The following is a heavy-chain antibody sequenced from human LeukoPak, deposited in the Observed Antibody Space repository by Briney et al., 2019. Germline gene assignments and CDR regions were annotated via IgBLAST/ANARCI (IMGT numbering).Heavy chain of an antibody. D-gene: IGHD3-22*01. V-gene: IGHV4-59*11. CDR1: GGSISSHY. J-gene: IGHJ4*02. CDR2: IYYSGST. Sequence: PSGTLSLTCTVSGGSISSHYWSWIRQPPGKGLEWIGYIYYSGSTNYNPSLKGRATISVDTSKNQFSLKLSSVTAADTAVYYCAQASSGYFYWGQGALVTVSS. CDR3: AQASSGYFY.